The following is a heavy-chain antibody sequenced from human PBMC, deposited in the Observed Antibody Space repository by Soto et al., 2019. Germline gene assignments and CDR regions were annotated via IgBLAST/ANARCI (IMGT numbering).Heavy chain of an antibody. D-gene: IGHD3-22*01. Sequence: SETLSLTCTVSGGSISSYYWSWIRQPPGKGLEWIGYIYYSGSTNYNPSLKSRVTISVDTSKNQFSLKLSSVTAADTAVYYCARDRYYDSSGYPTFDYWGQGTLVTVSS. CDR3: ARDRYYDSSGYPTFDY. V-gene: IGHV4-59*01. J-gene: IGHJ4*02. CDR1: GGSISSYY. CDR2: IYYSGST.